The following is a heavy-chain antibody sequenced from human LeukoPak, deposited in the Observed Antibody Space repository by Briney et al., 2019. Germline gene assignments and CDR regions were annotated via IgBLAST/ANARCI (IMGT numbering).Heavy chain of an antibody. Sequence: GGSLRLSCAASGFTFSRYAMSWVRQARGKGLEWVSAISGSGGSTYYADSLQRPFTLSRDNSTNTLSLQMNSLRPPHTALYYCAKGRADSSGWYSSTWFALWGQATLVTVSS. CDR2: ISGSGGST. D-gene: IGHD6-19*01. CDR3: AKGRADSSGWYSSTWFAL. CDR1: GFTFSRYA. V-gene: IGHV3-23*01. J-gene: IGHJ5*02.